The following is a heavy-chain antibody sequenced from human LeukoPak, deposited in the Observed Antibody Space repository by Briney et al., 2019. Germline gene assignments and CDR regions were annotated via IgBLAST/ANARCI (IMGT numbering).Heavy chain of an antibody. CDR3: ARGPLRLPRSYYGMDV. J-gene: IGHJ6*02. V-gene: IGHV4-34*01. Sequence: PSETLSLTCAVYGGSFSGYYWSWIRQPPGKGLEWIGEINHSGGTNYNPSLKSRVTISVDTSKNQFSLKLSSVTAADTAVYYCARGPLRLPRSYYGMDVWGQGTTVTVSS. CDR2: INHSGGT. D-gene: IGHD3-16*01. CDR1: GGSFSGYY.